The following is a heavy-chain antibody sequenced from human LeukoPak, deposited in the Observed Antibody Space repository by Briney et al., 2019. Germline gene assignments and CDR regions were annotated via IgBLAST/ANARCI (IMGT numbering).Heavy chain of an antibody. Sequence: GASVKVSCKASGYTFTSYGISWVRQAPGQGLEWMGGFDPEDGETIYAQKFQGRVTMTEDTSTDTAYMELSSLRSEDTAVYYCATPNSTFDAFDIWGQGTMVTVSS. J-gene: IGHJ3*02. CDR2: FDPEDGET. V-gene: IGHV1-24*01. D-gene: IGHD2/OR15-2a*01. CDR3: ATPNSTFDAFDI. CDR1: GYTFTSYG.